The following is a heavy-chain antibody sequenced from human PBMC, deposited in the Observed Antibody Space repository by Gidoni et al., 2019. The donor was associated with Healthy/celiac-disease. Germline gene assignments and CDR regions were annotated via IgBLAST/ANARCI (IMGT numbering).Heavy chain of an antibody. Sequence: QVQLQESGPGLVKPSETLSLTCTVSGGSISSYYWSCIRQPPGKGLEWIGYIYYSGSTHYNPPRKSRVKISVETSKNQCSLKRSSGTAADTAVYYCAREGVGATSDAFDIWGQGKMVTVSS. J-gene: IGHJ3*02. CDR2: IYYSGST. D-gene: IGHD1-26*01. V-gene: IGHV4-59*01. CDR3: AREGVGATSDAFDI. CDR1: GGSISSYY.